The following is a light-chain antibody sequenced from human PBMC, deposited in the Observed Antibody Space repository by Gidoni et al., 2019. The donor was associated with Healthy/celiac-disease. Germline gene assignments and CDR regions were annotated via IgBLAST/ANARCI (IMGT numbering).Light chain of an antibody. J-gene: IGKJ3*01. V-gene: IGKV1-39*01. CDR2: AAS. CDR3: QQSYSTPGFT. Sequence: DIQMTQSPSSLSASVGDRVTITCRASQSMSSYLNWYQQKPGKATKLLIYAASSLQSGVPSRFSGSGSGTDFTLTISSLQPEDFATYYCQQSYSTPGFTFGPGTKVDIK. CDR1: QSMSSY.